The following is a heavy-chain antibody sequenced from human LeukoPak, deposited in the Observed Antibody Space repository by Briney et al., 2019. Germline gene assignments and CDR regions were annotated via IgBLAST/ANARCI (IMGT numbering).Heavy chain of an antibody. CDR3: ARPGTTYYYGY. J-gene: IGHJ4*02. Sequence: GGSLRLSCVASGFIFSDYYMSWIRQAPGKGLEWVSYISSSSGSTIYYADSVKGRFTISRDNAKNSLYLQMNSLRAEDTAVYYCARPGTTYYYGYWGQGTLVTVSS. CDR2: ISSSSGSTI. D-gene: IGHD3-10*01. CDR1: GFIFSDYY. V-gene: IGHV3-11*01.